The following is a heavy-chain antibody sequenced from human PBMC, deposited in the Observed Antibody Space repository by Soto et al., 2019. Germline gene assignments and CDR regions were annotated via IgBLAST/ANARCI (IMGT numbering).Heavy chain of an antibody. D-gene: IGHD4-4*01. Sequence: QVQLVQSGAEVKKPGASVKVSCRASGYSFTGYYIHWVRQAPGQGLEWMGWISPNTGDTNYAQTFQGRVTLTRDTYISTFYMELSRLRSDYTAVFVCLRAESYNNYRTNDLWGQGTLVTVSS. CDR1: GYSFTGYY. CDR2: ISPNTGDT. J-gene: IGHJ5*02. V-gene: IGHV1-2*02. CDR3: LRAESYNNYRTNDL.